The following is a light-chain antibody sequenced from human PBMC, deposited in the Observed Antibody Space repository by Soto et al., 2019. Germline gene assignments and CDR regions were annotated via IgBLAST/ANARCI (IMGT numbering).Light chain of an antibody. J-gene: IGKJ2*01. CDR1: QSLVHNDGSTY. V-gene: IGKV2-30*02. CDR3: MQGTHWPYT. CDR2: KVS. Sequence: DVMMTQSPLSLPVTLGQPASISCTSSQSLVHNDGSTYLNWFQQRPGQSPRRLIYKVSNRDSGVPDRFSGSGSGTEFTLKISRVEAEDVGLYYCMQGTHWPYTFGQGTKLEIK.